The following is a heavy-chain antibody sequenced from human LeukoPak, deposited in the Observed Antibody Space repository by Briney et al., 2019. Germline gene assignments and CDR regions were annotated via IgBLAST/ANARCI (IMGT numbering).Heavy chain of an antibody. D-gene: IGHD1-26*01. CDR3: ARDPGGVGAKESDAFDI. Sequence: GGSLRLSCAASGFTFSSYSMNWVRRAPGKGLEWVSYISSSSSTIYYADSVKGRFTISRDNAKNSLYLQMNSLRAEDTAVYYCARDPGGVGAKESDAFDIWGQGTMVTVSS. CDR1: GFTFSSYS. J-gene: IGHJ3*02. V-gene: IGHV3-48*04. CDR2: ISSSSSTI.